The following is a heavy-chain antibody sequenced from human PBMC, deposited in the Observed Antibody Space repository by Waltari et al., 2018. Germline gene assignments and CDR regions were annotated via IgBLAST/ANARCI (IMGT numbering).Heavy chain of an antibody. CDR3: ARDRGRGLYLDA. V-gene: IGHV4-4*02. CDR2: VLSTGKT. J-gene: IGHJ5*02. Sequence: QLQLQESGPGLVEPSGTLSLSCAVSGDSVTSPNWWSWVRQSPQRGLEWIGQVLSTGKTNYSPSFASRVTMSLDASNNQFSLRVTSATAADTAVYYCARDRGRGLYLDAWGPGTLVTVSP. CDR1: GDSVTSPNW. D-gene: IGHD2-15*01.